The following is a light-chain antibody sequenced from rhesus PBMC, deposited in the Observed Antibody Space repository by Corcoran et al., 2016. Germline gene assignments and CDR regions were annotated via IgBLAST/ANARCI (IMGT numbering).Light chain of an antibody. CDR1: QDNNSN. Sequence: DIQMTQSPSSLSASVGDTVTITCRASQDNNSNLNWFQQKPGKAPNLLIYDATSLQSGVPSRLSGSGSGTVFTLTISSLQPAGFATYFCLRHNNYPWTFGQGTKVEIK. CDR2: DAT. J-gene: IGKJ1*01. V-gene: IGKV1-28*03. CDR3: LRHNNYPWT.